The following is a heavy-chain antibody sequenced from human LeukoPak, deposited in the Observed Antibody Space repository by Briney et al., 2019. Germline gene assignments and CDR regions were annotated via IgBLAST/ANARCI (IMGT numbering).Heavy chain of an antibody. CDR2: INPNSGGT. V-gene: IGHV1-2*02. D-gene: IGHD3-10*01. CDR3: ARDGSSGFGEFKPNWFDP. J-gene: IGHJ5*02. CDR1: GYTFTGYY. Sequence: ASVKVSCKASGYTFTGYYMHWVRQAPGQGLEWMGWINPNSGGTNYAQKFQGRVTMTRDTSISTAYMELSRLRSDDTAVYYCARDGSSGFGEFKPNWFDPWGQGTLVTVSS.